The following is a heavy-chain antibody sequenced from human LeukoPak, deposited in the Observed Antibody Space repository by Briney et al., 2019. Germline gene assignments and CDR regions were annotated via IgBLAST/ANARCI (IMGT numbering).Heavy chain of an antibody. J-gene: IGHJ6*02. CDR2: ISYDGSNK. V-gene: IGHV3-30*18. CDR1: GFTFSSYG. D-gene: IGHD2-2*01. CDR3: AKDRGSNTVSSYYYYYYGMDV. Sequence: GRSLRLSCAASGFTFSSYGMHWVRQAPGKGLEWVAVISYDGSNKYYADSVKGRFTISRDNSKNTLYLQMNSLRAEDTAVYYCAKDRGSNTVSSYYYYYYGMDVWGQGTTVTVSS.